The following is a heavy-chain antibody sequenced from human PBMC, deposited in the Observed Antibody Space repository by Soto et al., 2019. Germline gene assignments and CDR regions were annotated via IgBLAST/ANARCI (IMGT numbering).Heavy chain of an antibody. D-gene: IGHD3-3*02. J-gene: IGHJ4*02. CDR1: GFTFSSYT. V-gene: IGHV3-30-3*01. Sequence: QVQVVESGGGVVQPGRSLRLSCAASGFTFSSYTMHWVRQAPDKGLEWVAVISYDGSNKYYADSVKGRFTLSRDNSENTLSLQMNSLTAEDTAVYYCARDLALSAYFDYWGQGTLVTVSS. CDR2: ISYDGSNK. CDR3: ARDLALSAYFDY.